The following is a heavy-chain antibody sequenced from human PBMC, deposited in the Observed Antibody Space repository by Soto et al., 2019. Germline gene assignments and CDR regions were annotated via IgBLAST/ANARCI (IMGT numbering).Heavy chain of an antibody. CDR1: GYTFTGYY. D-gene: IGHD7-27*01. CDR3: ARDATGADWYFDL. Sequence: QVQLVQSGAEVKKPGASVKVSCKASGYTFTGYYMHWVRQAPGQGLEWMGWISPNSGGTNYAQKFQGWVTMTRDTSISTAYMELSRLRSDDTAVYYCARDATGADWYFDLWGRGTLVTVSS. J-gene: IGHJ2*01. V-gene: IGHV1-2*04. CDR2: ISPNSGGT.